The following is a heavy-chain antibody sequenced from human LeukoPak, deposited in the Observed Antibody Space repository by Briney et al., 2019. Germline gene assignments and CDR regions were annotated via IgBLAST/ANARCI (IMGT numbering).Heavy chain of an antibody. D-gene: IGHD6-19*01. CDR3: ARSSSSIAVATGYYY. CDR1: GYSFTSYA. Sequence: ASVKVSCKASGYSFTSYAISWVRQAPGQGLEWMGWISAYNGNTRCAQKLQGRVTMTTDTSTSTAYMELRSLRSDDTAVYYCARSSSSIAVATGYYYWGQGTLVTVSS. J-gene: IGHJ4*02. V-gene: IGHV1-18*01. CDR2: ISAYNGNT.